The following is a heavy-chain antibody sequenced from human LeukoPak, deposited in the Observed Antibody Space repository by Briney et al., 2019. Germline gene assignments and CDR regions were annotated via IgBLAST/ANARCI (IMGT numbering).Heavy chain of an antibody. Sequence: PSETLSLTCTVSAYSISNGFVWGWIRQPPGKGLEWIASIYHSGTTYYNPSLKSRVSISLDTSNNQFSLNLNFVTAADTAVYFCASPRTSYRYTFDYWGPGALVTVSS. CDR1: AYSISNGFV. CDR3: ASPRTSYRYTFDY. J-gene: IGHJ4*02. CDR2: IYHSGTT. D-gene: IGHD5-18*01. V-gene: IGHV4-38-2*02.